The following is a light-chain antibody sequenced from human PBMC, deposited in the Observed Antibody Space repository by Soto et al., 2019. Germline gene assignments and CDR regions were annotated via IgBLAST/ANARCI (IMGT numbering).Light chain of an antibody. CDR2: DAS. V-gene: IGKV1-5*01. CDR1: QTTNTW. CDR3: QQYISYPYT. Sequence: DIQMTQFPSTLSASVGDRVTITCRASQTTNTWFAWYQQKPGTAPKLLVYDASSLEGGVPSRFSASGSGPEFTLTISSLQPDDLATYYCQQYISYPYTFGQGTKVEIK. J-gene: IGKJ2*01.